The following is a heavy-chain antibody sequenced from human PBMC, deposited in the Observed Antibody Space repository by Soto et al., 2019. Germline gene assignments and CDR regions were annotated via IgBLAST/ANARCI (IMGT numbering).Heavy chain of an antibody. D-gene: IGHD3-22*01. CDR2: ISYDGSNK. CDR1: GFTFSSYG. CDR3: AKDYYYDSSGYYTPPDYGMDV. V-gene: IGHV3-30*18. J-gene: IGHJ6*02. Sequence: GGSLRLSCAASGFTFSSYGMHWVRQAPGKGLEWVAVISYDGSNKYYADSVKGRFTISRDNSKNTLYLQMNSLRAEDTAVYYCAKDYYYDSSGYYTPPDYGMDVWGQGTTVTVSS.